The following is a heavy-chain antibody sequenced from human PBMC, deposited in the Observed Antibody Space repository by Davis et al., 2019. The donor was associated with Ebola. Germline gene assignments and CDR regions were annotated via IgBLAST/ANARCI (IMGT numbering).Heavy chain of an antibody. Sequence: GGSLRLSCAASGFTFNTYGMHWVRQAPGKGLEWVAVISYDGSNKYYADSVKGRFTISRDNSKNTLYLQMNSLRAEDTAVYYCARGYCSGGSCLVHYYYGMDVWGQGTTVTVSS. CDR1: GFTFNTYG. V-gene: IGHV3-30*19. D-gene: IGHD2-15*01. J-gene: IGHJ6*02. CDR3: ARGYCSGGSCLVHYYYGMDV. CDR2: ISYDGSNK.